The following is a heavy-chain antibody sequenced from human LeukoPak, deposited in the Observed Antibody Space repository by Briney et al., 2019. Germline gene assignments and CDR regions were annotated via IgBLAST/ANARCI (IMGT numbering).Heavy chain of an antibody. V-gene: IGHV3-9*03. Sequence: GGSLRLSCPASGFTFDDYAMHWVRQAPGKGLEWVSGISWNSGGIGYADSVKGRFTISRDNAKNSLYLQMNSLRAEDMALYYCAKATMVRGVITAFDIWGQGTMVTVSS. D-gene: IGHD3-10*01. CDR1: GFTFDDYA. J-gene: IGHJ3*02. CDR2: ISWNSGGI. CDR3: AKATMVRGVITAFDI.